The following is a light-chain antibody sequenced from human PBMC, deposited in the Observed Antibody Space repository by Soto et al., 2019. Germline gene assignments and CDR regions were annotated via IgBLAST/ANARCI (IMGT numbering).Light chain of an antibody. CDR2: EVN. CDR3: SSYAGSTTLV. J-gene: IGLJ2*01. V-gene: IGLV2-8*01. CDR1: SSDIGFYNY. Sequence: QSALTQPPSASESPGQSVTISCTGTSSDIGFYNYVSWYQQHPGKAPRLMIYEVNKRPSGVPDRFSASKSGNTASLTVSGLQVEDEADYYCSSYAGSTTLVFGGGTKLTVL.